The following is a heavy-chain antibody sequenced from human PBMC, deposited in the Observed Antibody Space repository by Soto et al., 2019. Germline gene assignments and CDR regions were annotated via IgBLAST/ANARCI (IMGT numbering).Heavy chain of an antibody. Sequence: GGSLRLSCAASGFTFSSYAMHWVSRAPGKGLEWVAVISYDGSNKYYADSVKGRFTISRDNCKNTLYLQMNSLRAEDTAVYYCARDAWLQYYYYYYYGMDVWGQGTTGTVSS. V-gene: IGHV3-30-3*01. J-gene: IGHJ6*02. CDR2: ISYDGSNK. CDR1: GFTFSSYA. D-gene: IGHD5-18*01. CDR3: ARDAWLQYYYYYYYGMDV.